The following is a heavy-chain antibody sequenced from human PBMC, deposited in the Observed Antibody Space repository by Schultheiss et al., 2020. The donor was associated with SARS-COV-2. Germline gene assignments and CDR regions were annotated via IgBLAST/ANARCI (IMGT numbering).Heavy chain of an antibody. CDR2: MSDSGDST. J-gene: IGHJ4*02. D-gene: IGHD6-13*01. CDR3: AKPGGSWYVQYFDD. Sequence: GGSLRLSCAASGFTFSSYAMSWVRQAPGKGLEWVSAMSDSGDSTYYADSLKGRFTISRDNSKNTLYLQMNSLRPEDTAVYYCAKPGGSWYVQYFDDWGQGTLVTVSS. CDR1: GFTFSSYA. V-gene: IGHV3-23*01.